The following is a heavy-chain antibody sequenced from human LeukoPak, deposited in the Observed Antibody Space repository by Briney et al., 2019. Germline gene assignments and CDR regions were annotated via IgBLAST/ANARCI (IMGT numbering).Heavy chain of an antibody. Sequence: GGSLRLSCAASGFTFSSYSMNWVRQAPGKGLEWVSYISSTSSTIHYADSVKGRFTISRDNAKNSLYLQMNSLRAEDTAVYYCARVAKYYYGSETYYFFEHWGQGTPVTASS. J-gene: IGHJ4*02. CDR3: ARVAKYYYGSETYYFFEH. CDR2: ISSTSSTI. V-gene: IGHV3-48*01. CDR1: GFTFSSYS. D-gene: IGHD3-10*01.